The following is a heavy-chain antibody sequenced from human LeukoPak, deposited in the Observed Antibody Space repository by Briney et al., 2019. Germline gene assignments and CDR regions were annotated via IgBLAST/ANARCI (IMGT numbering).Heavy chain of an antibody. V-gene: IGHV6-1*01. CDR2: TSYRSKWYN. Sequence: SQTLSLTCAISGXSVSSNSVAWNWIRQSPSRGLEWLGRTSYRSKWYNTYAVSVKSRITINPDTSRNQFSLQLKSVTPEDTAVYYCARRDHGTAYFDSWGQGTLVTVSS. J-gene: IGHJ4*02. CDR1: GXSVSSNSVA. CDR3: ARRDHGTAYFDS. D-gene: IGHD2-21*02.